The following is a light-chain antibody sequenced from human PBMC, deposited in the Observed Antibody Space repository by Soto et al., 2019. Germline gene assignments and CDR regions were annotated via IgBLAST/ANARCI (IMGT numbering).Light chain of an antibody. CDR3: HSYDSSLSGYV. CDR2: NSI. CDR1: SSNIGAGYD. J-gene: IGLJ7*01. V-gene: IGLV1-40*01. Sequence: QSVLTQPPSVSGAPGQRVTISCTGSSSNIGAGYDVHWYRQVPGAAPKLLIYNSILRPSGVPDRFSGSKSGTSASLAITGLRAEDQADYYCHSYDSSLSGYVFGGGTKLTVL.